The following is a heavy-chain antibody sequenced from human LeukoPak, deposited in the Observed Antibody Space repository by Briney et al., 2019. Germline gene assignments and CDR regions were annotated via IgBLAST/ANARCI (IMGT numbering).Heavy chain of an antibody. J-gene: IGHJ3*02. CDR3: ARAGTPWGFDI. D-gene: IGHD7-27*01. CDR2: IKQDGSEK. V-gene: IGHV3-7*04. Sequence: GGSLRLSCAASGFTLSSYAMTWVRLPPGKGLEWVASIKQDGSEKYYVDSVKGRFTISRDNTKNSLYLQMNSLRAEDTAVYYCARAGTPWGFDIWGQGTMVTVSS. CDR1: GFTLSSYA.